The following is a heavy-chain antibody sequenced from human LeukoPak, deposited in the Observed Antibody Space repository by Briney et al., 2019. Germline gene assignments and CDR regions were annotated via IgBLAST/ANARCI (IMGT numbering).Heavy chain of an antibody. CDR1: GFTFSSYG. V-gene: IGHV3-30*02. CDR3: AKDPGGGEFAFDY. D-gene: IGHD2-15*01. Sequence: GGSLRLSCAASGFTFSSYGMHWVRQAPGKGLEWVAFIRYDGSNKYYADSVKGRFTISRDNSKNTLYLQMNSLRAEDSAVYYCAKDPGGGEFAFDYWGQGTLVTVSS. J-gene: IGHJ4*02. CDR2: IRYDGSNK.